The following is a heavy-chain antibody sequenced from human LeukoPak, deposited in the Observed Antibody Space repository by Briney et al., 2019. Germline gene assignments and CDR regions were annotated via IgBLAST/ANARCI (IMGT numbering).Heavy chain of an antibody. Sequence: ASVKVSCKASGYTFTSYAMNWVRQAPGQGLEWMGWINTNTGNPTYAQGFTGRFVFSLDTSVSTAYLQISSLKAEDTAVYYCARITSDGYNYYYYYYMDVWGKGTTVTVSS. CDR1: GYTFTSYA. D-gene: IGHD5-24*01. CDR2: INTNTGNP. J-gene: IGHJ6*03. CDR3: ARITSDGYNYYYYYYMDV. V-gene: IGHV7-4-1*02.